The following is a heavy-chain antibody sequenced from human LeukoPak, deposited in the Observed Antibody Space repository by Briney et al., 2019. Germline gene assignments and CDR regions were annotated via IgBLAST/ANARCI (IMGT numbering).Heavy chain of an antibody. Sequence: PGESLQISCQGSGYTFTTYWIGWVRQVPGKGLEWMGIIYPGDSDTRYSPSFQGQVTISADKSIATAYLQWSSLKPSDTAMYYCVRQPTGTIDYWGQGTLVTVPS. D-gene: IGHD1-1*01. J-gene: IGHJ4*02. CDR3: VRQPTGTIDY. CDR2: IYPGDSDT. CDR1: GYTFTTYW. V-gene: IGHV5-51*01.